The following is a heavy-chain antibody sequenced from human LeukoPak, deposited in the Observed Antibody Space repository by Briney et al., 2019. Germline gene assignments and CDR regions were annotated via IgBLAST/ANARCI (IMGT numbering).Heavy chain of an antibody. CDR2: MNTNSGHT. CDR1: GYTFTSYD. J-gene: IGHJ6*03. Sequence: ASGKVSCKASGYTFTSYDINWVRQATGQGLEWMGWMNTNSGHTVYAQKFQGRVTMTRNTSISTAYMELSSLRSDDTAVYYCARGAYYYGSGSYYQLSRYMDVWGKGTTVTISS. CDR3: ARGAYYYGSGSYYQLSRYMDV. V-gene: IGHV1-8*01. D-gene: IGHD3-10*01.